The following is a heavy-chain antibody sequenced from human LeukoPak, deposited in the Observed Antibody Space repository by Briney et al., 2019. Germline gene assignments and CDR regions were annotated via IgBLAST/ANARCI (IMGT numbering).Heavy chain of an antibody. D-gene: IGHD4-23*01. CDR1: GFTFSSYA. Sequence: PGGSLRLSCAASGFTFSSYAMHWVRQAPGKGLEWVAVISYDGSNKYYADSVKGRFTISRDNSKNTLYLQMNSLRAEDTAVYYCARPGYDGGTNFDYWGQGTLVTVSS. CDR3: ARPGYDGGTNFDY. J-gene: IGHJ4*02. CDR2: ISYDGSNK. V-gene: IGHV3-30-3*01.